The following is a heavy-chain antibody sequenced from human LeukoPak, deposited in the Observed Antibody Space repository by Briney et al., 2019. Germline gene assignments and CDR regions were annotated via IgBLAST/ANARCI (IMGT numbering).Heavy chain of an antibody. J-gene: IGHJ6*02. V-gene: IGHV3-53*01. D-gene: IGHD2-8*02. CDR1: GFTVSSNY. CDR2: IYSGGST. Sequence: QPGGSLRLSCAASGFTVSSNYMSWVRQAPGKGLEWFSVIYSGGSTYYADSVKGRFTISRDNSKNTLYLQMNSLRAEDTAVYYCARYWVGYGMDVWGQGTTVTVSS. CDR3: ARYWVGYGMDV.